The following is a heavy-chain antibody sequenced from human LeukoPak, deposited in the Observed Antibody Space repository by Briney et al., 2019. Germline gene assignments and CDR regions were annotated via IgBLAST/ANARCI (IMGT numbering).Heavy chain of an antibody. V-gene: IGHV4-59*08. CDR2: FHYSGST. D-gene: IGHD3-16*01. CDR1: GAAISSYY. CDR3: ARLGQPNAFDI. Sequence: SETLSLTCSVSGAAISSYYWIWIRQPPGKGLECIGYFHYSGSTNYNPSLKSRVTISVDTSKNQFSLKLSSVTAADTAVYYCARLGQPNAFDIWGQGTMVTVSS. J-gene: IGHJ3*02.